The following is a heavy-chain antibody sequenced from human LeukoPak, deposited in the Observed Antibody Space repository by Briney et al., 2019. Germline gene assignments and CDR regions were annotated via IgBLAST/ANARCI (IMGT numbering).Heavy chain of an antibody. CDR1: GGSISSNNYY. Sequence: SETLSLTCTVSGGSISSNNYYWGWIRQPPGKGLEWIGSIYYSGSTYYNPSLKSRVTISVDTSKNQFSLKLTSVTAADTAVYYCVRGDYSSGWHLDYWGQGTLVTVSS. CDR3: VRGDYSSGWHLDY. CDR2: IYYSGST. J-gene: IGHJ4*02. V-gene: IGHV4-39*07. D-gene: IGHD6-19*01.